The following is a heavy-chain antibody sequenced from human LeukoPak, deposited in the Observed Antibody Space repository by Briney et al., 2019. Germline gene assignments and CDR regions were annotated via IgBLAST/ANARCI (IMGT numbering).Heavy chain of an antibody. V-gene: IGHV4-39*07. D-gene: IGHD3-10*01. J-gene: IGHJ4*02. CDR3: AREARYYYGSGSFPD. Sequence: SETLSLTCTVSGGSISSSSYYWGWLRQPPGKGLEWLGSIYYSGSTYYNPSLKSRVTISVDTSKNQFSLKLSSVTAADTAVYYCAREARYYYGSGSFPDWGQGTLVTVSS. CDR1: GGSISSSSYY. CDR2: IYYSGST.